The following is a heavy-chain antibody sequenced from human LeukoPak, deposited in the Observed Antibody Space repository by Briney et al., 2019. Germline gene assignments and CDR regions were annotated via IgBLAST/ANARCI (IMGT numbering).Heavy chain of an antibody. Sequence: GGSLRLSCAASGFTFSSYAMHWVRQAPGKGLEWVALISYDESKIHYADSVKGRFTISRDNSKNTLYLQMNSLRAEDTAVYYCAHDSIVVVTAISHDYWGQGTLVTVSS. CDR3: AHDSIVVVTAISHDY. CDR1: GFTFSSYA. D-gene: IGHD2-21*02. CDR2: ISYDESKI. V-gene: IGHV3-30*04. J-gene: IGHJ4*02.